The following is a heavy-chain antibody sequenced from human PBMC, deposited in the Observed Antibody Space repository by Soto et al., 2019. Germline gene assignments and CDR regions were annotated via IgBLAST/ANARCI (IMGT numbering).Heavy chain of an antibody. Sequence: QVQLVESGGGVVQPGRSLRLSCAASGFTFSSYAMHWVRQAPGKGLEWVAVISYDGSNKYYADSVKGRFTISRDNSKNTLYLQMNSLRAEDTAVYYCASEWGLYYYGMDVWGQGTTVTVPS. CDR3: ASEWGLYYYGMDV. V-gene: IGHV3-30-3*01. CDR1: GFTFSSYA. D-gene: IGHD1-26*01. CDR2: ISYDGSNK. J-gene: IGHJ6*02.